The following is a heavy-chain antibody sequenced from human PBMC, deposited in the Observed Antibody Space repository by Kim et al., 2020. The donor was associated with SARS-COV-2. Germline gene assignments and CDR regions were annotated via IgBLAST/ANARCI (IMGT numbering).Heavy chain of an antibody. Sequence: GGSLRLSCAASGVTLSNFAMTWVRQTSGQGLQWVASFSGGGGTAYYSDYVRGRFTISRDNTKATVFLQMDSLRAEDTAQYYCAKGAFGTAWSSLEDWGQGSLVTVSS. CDR2: FSGGGGTA. CDR1: GVTLSNFA. D-gene: IGHD2-8*02. V-gene: IGHV3-23*01. J-gene: IGHJ4*02. CDR3: AKGAFGTAWSSLED.